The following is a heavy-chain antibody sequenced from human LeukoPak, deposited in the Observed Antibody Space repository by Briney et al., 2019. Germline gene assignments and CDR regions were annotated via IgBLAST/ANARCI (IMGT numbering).Heavy chain of an antibody. CDR3: ARAFSGGYNPMYYYYYMDV. CDR2: TYYRSKWYN. V-gene: IGHV6-1*01. D-gene: IGHD3-16*01. Sequence: SQTLSITSAISGDSVSSNSAAWNWIRQSPSRGLEWLGRTYYRSKWYNDYAVSVKSRITINPDTSKNQFSLQLNSVTPEDTAVYYCARAFSGGYNPMYYYYYMDVWGKGTTVTVSS. J-gene: IGHJ6*03. CDR1: GDSVSSNSAA.